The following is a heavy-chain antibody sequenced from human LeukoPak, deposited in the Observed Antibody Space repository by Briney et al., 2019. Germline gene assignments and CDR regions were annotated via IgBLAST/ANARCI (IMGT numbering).Heavy chain of an antibody. CDR2: ISGSGGST. CDR3: ASLTTVTSNWFDP. CDR1: GFTFSSYA. Sequence: PGGSLRLSCAASGFTFSSYAMSWVRQAPGKGLEWVSAISGSGGSTYYADSVRGRFTISRDNSKNTLYLQMNSLRAEDTAVYYCASLTTVTSNWFDPWGQGTLVTVSS. V-gene: IGHV3-23*01. D-gene: IGHD4-17*01. J-gene: IGHJ5*02.